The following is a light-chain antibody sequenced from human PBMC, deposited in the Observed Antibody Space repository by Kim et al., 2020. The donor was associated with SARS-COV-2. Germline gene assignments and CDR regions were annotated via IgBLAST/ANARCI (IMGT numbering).Light chain of an antibody. Sequence: LSPGERATLSCRASQSVSSSYLAWYQQKPGQAPRLLIYGASSRATGIPDRFSGSGSGTDFTLTISRLEPEVFAVYYCQQYGSPWTFGQGTKVDIK. CDR1: QSVSSSY. CDR3: QQYGSPWT. V-gene: IGKV3-20*01. CDR2: GAS. J-gene: IGKJ1*01.